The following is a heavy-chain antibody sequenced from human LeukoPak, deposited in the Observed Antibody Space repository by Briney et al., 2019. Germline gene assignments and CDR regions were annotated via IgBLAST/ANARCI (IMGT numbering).Heavy chain of an antibody. CDR2: IRQDGSEK. V-gene: IGHV3-7*01. Sequence: GGSLRLSCAASGFTFSNYWMSRVRQAPGKGLEWVANIRQDGSEKYYVDSVKGRFTISRDNAKNSVYLQMNSLRAEDTAVYYCARDYYDILTGYYYYYYGMDVWGQGTTVTASS. CDR1: GFTFSNYW. J-gene: IGHJ6*02. D-gene: IGHD3-9*01. CDR3: ARDYYDILTGYYYYYYGMDV.